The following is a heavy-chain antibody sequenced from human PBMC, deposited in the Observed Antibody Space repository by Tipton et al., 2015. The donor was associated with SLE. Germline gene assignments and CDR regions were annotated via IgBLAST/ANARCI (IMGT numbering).Heavy chain of an antibody. D-gene: IGHD6-19*01. V-gene: IGHV3-30*02. J-gene: IGHJ4*02. CDR1: GFTFSSYG. CDR2: IRYDGSNK. CDR3: AKDVGQWLGLDY. Sequence: SLRLSCAASGFTFSSYGMHWVRQAPGKGLEWVAFIRYDGSNKYYADSVKGRFTISRDNSKNTLYLQMNSLRAEDTAVYYCAKDVGQWLGLDYWGQGTLVTVSS.